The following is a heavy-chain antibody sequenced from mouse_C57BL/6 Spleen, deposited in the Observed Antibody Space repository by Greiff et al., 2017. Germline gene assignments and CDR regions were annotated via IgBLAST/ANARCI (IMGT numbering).Heavy chain of an antibody. J-gene: IGHJ4*01. CDR1: GFTFSDYG. CDR2: ISSGSSTI. D-gene: IGHD1-3*01. CDR3: ARPEWYYYAMDY. V-gene: IGHV5-17*01. Sequence: EVMLVESGGGLVKPGGSLKLSCAASGFTFSDYGMHWVRQAPEKGLEWVAYISSGSSTIYYADTVKGRFTISRDNAKNTLFLQMTSLRSEDTAMYYCARPEWYYYAMDYWGQGTSVTVSS.